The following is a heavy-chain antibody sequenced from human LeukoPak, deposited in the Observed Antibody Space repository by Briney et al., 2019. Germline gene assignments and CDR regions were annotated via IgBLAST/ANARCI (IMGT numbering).Heavy chain of an antibody. V-gene: IGHV4-39*01. CDR2: INYSGNT. Sequence: PSETLSLTCTVSGGSISSSSYYWGWIRQPPGKGLEWIRSINYSGNTYYNPSLRSRVTISVDTSKNQFSLKLSSATAADTAVYYCARHVPSSVTREPFYFDSWGQGALVTVSS. CDR1: GGSISSSSYY. D-gene: IGHD6-25*01. CDR3: ARHVPSSVTREPFYFDS. J-gene: IGHJ4*02.